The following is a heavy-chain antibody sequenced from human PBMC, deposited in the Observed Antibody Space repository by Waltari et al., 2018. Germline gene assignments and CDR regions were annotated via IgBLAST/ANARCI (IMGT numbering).Heavy chain of an antibody. J-gene: IGHJ6*02. D-gene: IGHD6-19*01. V-gene: IGHV4-59*01. CDR2: ISYSGST. Sequence: QVQLQESGPGLVKPSETLSLTCTVSGGSISSYYWSWIRQPPGKGLEWIGSISYSGSTNISPPPRSRVTISVDTSKNQFSLKLGSVTAADTAVYYCARDYSSGWSHGMDVWGQGTTVTVSS. CDR1: GGSISSYY. CDR3: ARDYSSGWSHGMDV.